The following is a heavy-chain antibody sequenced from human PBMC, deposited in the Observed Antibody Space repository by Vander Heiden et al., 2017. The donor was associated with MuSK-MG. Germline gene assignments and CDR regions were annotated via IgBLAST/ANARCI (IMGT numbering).Heavy chain of an antibody. CDR1: GFTFGSHG. CDR3: ARDITGTLDY. CDR2: IWYDGSNK. D-gene: IGHD1-7*01. V-gene: IGHV3-33*01. J-gene: IGHJ4*02. Sequence: QVQLVESGGGVVQHGRSLRLSCAASGFTFGSHGMHWVRQAPGKGLEWVAVIWYDGSNKYYADSVKGRFTISRDNSKNTLYLQMNSLRAEDTAVYYCARDITGTLDYWGQGTLVTVSS.